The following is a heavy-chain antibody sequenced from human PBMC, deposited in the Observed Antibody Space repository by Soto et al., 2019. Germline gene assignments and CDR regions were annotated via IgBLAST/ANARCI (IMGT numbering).Heavy chain of an antibody. D-gene: IGHD2-15*01. Sequence: GGSLRLSCAASGFTFSSYAMSWVRQAPGKGLEWVSAISGIGGITYYADSVKGRFTISIDNSKNTLYLQMNSLRAEDTAVYYCAKEEDIVVVVAATLFDYWGQGTLVTVSS. V-gene: IGHV3-23*01. CDR3: AKEEDIVVVVAATLFDY. J-gene: IGHJ4*02. CDR2: ISGIGGIT. CDR1: GFTFSSYA.